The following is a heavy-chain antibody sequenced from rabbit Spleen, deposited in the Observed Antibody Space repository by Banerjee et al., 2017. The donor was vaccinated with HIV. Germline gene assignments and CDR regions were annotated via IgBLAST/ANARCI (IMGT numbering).Heavy chain of an antibody. V-gene: IGHV1S45*01. CDR3: ARESIYNGDGDDKGFNL. J-gene: IGHJ4*01. CDR2: IEPIFGST. CDR1: GVSFSISSY. Sequence: QEQLVESGGGLVQPGASLTLTCTASGVSFSISSYMCWVRQAPGKGLEWIGYIEPIFGSTYYASWAKGRFTISKTSSTTVTLQMTSLTAADTATYFCARESIYNGDGDDKGFNLWGPGTLVTVS. D-gene: IGHD2-1*01.